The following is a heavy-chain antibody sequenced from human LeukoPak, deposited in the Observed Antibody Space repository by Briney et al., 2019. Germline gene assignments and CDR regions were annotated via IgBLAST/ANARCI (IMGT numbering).Heavy chain of an antibody. Sequence: SETLSLTCAVYGGSFSGYYWSWIRQPPGKGLEWIGEINHSGSTNYNPSLKSRVTISVDTSKNQFSLKLSSVTAADTAEYYCARGQDYYGSGSSYYFDYWGQGTLVTVSS. D-gene: IGHD3-10*01. CDR2: INHSGST. V-gene: IGHV4-34*01. CDR1: GGSFSGYY. J-gene: IGHJ4*02. CDR3: ARGQDYYGSGSSYYFDY.